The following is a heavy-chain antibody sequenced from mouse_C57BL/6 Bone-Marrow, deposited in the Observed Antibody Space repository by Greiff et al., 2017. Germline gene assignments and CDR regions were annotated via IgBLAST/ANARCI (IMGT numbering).Heavy chain of an antibody. J-gene: IGHJ2*01. CDR1: GYTFTDYE. CDR2: IDPETGGT. D-gene: IGHD2-10*02. CDR3: TRGVWKGFDY. Sequence: QVQLQQSGAELVRPGASVTLSCKASGYTFTDYEMHWVKQTPVHGLEWIGAIDPETGGTAYNQKFKGKAILTADKSSSTAYMELRSLTSEDSAVYYCTRGVWKGFDYGGQGTTLTVSS. V-gene: IGHV1-15*01.